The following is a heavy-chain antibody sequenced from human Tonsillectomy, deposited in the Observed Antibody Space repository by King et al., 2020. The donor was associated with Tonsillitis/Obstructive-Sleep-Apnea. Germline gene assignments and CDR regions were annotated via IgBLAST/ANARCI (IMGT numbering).Heavy chain of an antibody. J-gene: IGHJ6*03. CDR3: ARGGSSSSLYYYYMDV. V-gene: IGHV4-34*01. CDR1: GGSFSDYY. CDR2: ISHSGIT. Sequence: VQLQQWGAGLLKPSETLSLTCAVYGGSFSDYYWSWIRQPPGKGLEWIGEISHSGITNYNPSLKSRVSISLDTSKNRFSLKLSSMTAADTAVYYCARGGSSSSLYYYYMDVWGKGTTVTVSS. D-gene: IGHD6-13*01.